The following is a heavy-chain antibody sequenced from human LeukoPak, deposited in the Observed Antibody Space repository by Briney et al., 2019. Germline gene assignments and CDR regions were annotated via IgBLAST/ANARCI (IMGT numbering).Heavy chain of an antibody. D-gene: IGHD2-21*01. CDR3: ARDLNCGGDCQPH. CDR2: INPNSGGT. V-gene: IGHV1-2*02. Sequence: ASVKVSCKASGYTFTGYYMHWVRQAPGQGLEWMGWINPNSGGTNYAQKFQGKVTMTRDTSIRTAYMELSRLRSDDTGVYYCARDLNCGGDCQPHWGQGTLVTVSS. CDR1: GYTFTGYY. J-gene: IGHJ4*02.